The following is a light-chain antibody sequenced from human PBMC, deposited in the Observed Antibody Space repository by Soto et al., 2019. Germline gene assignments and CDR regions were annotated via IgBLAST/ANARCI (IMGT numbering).Light chain of an antibody. CDR3: QQSYSTPWT. V-gene: IGKV1-39*01. CDR2: AAS. J-gene: IGKJ1*01. CDR1: QSISSY. Sequence: DIQMTQSPSSLSASLGDRVTITFRASQSISSYLNWYQQKPGKAPKLLIYAASSLQSGVPSRFSGSGSGTDFTLTISSLQPEDFATYYCQQSYSTPWTFGQGTKVDIK.